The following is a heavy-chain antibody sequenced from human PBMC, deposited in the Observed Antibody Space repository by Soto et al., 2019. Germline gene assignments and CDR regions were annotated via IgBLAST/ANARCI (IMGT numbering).Heavy chain of an antibody. CDR2: ISANCQGI. V-gene: IGHV3-23*01. CDR1: GFTFSTYA. D-gene: IGHD1-7*01. CDR3: AKDRNYPRDQFHY. J-gene: IGHJ4*02. Sequence: GGSLRLSCAASGFTFSTYALSWVRQAPGKGLEWVSAISANCQGIYYADSVRGRFTISRDNSKNTIFLHMDSLRAEDTAVYYCAKDRNYPRDQFHYWGQGTLVTVSS.